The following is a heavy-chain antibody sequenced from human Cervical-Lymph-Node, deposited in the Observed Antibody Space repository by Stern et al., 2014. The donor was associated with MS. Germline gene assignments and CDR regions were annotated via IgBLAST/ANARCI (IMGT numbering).Heavy chain of an antibody. V-gene: IGHV7-4-1*02. CDR3: AREARGFYFDY. J-gene: IGHJ4*02. CDR1: GYTFTRYA. Sequence: QVQLVQSGAELKKPGASVKISCKASGYTFTRYAITWMRQAPGHGLEWMGWINTNTGNSTYAQGFEGSFVFSSDSSVSTAYLQITSPKADDTAVYYCAREARGFYFDYWGQGTLVIFSS. CDR2: INTNTGNS. D-gene: IGHD2-15*01.